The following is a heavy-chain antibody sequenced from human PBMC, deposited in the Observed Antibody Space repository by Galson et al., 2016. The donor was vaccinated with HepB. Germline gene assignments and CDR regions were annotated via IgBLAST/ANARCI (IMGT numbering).Heavy chain of an antibody. J-gene: IGHJ4*02. CDR3: ARDRRGGGSGSFYPLDY. V-gene: IGHV1-3*04. CDR2: INTDYGNT. Sequence: SCKASGYNFTHYALHWVRQAPGQRPEWMGWINTDYGNTKYSQKFQDRLTITRDTSATTANLELSSLRSEDTAVYYCARDRRGGGSGSFYPLDYWGQGTLVTVSS. D-gene: IGHD3-10*01. CDR1: GYNFTHYA.